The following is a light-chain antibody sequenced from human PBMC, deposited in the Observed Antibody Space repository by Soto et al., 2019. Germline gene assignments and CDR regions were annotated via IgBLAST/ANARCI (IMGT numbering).Light chain of an antibody. Sequence: SQMSQSPSSVSASVGDRVTITCRASQSISSYLNWYQQKPGKAPKLLIYAASSLQSGVPSRFSGSGSGTDFTLTISSLQPEGFATYYCQKSYSTPWTFGQGTKVDIK. V-gene: IGKV1-39*01. J-gene: IGKJ1*01. CDR1: QSISSY. CDR3: QKSYSTPWT. CDR2: AAS.